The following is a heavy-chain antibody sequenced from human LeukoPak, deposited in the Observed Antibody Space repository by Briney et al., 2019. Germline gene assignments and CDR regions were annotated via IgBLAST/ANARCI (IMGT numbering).Heavy chain of an antibody. CDR1: GFTFSSYG. V-gene: IGHV3-23*01. J-gene: IGHJ4*02. CDR3: AKREGGRSYYYGSGSSDYFDY. CDR2: ISGSGGST. Sequence: GWSLRLSCAASGFTFSSYGMSWVRQAPGKGLEWVSAISGSGGSTYYADSVKGRFTISRDNSKNTLYLQMNSLRAEDTAVYYCAKREGGRSYYYGSGSSDYFDYWGQGTLVTVSS. D-gene: IGHD3-10*01.